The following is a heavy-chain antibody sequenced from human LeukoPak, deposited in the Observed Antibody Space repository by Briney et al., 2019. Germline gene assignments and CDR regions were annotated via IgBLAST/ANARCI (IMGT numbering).Heavy chain of an antibody. CDR2: IYTSGTT. CDR3: ARAGDGYDDSNGYYDY. D-gene: IGHD3-22*01. V-gene: IGHV4-61*02. J-gene: IGHJ4*02. CDR1: GGSISSGSYY. Sequence: PSETLSLTCTVSGGSISSGSYYWSWIRQPAGKRLEWIGRIYTSGTTDYNPSLKSRGTISVDTSKNQFSLRLNSVTAADTAVYYRARAGDGYDDSNGYYDYWGQGTLVTVSS.